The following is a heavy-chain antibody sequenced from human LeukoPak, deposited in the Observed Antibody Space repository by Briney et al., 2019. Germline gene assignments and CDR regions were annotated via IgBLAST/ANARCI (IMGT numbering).Heavy chain of an antibody. V-gene: IGHV1-2*02. CDR1: GYTFTGYY. CDR2: INPNSGGT. J-gene: IGHJ4*02. Sequence: ASVKVSCKASGYTFTGYYLHWVRQAPGQGPEWMGWINPNSGGTNYAQKFQGRVTMTRDTSSSTAYMELRSLRSDDTAVYYCARDPNYDILTGSFEFDYWGQGTLVTVSS. CDR3: ARDPNYDILTGSFEFDY. D-gene: IGHD3-9*01.